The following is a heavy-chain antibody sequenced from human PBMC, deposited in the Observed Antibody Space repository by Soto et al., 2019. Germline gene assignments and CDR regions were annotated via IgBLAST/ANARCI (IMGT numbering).Heavy chain of an antibody. CDR1: GLTFIAYA. J-gene: IGHJ4*02. CDR3: AKSGPTNYFDF. Sequence: GGSLRLSCAAFGLTFIAYAMSWVRPAPGKGLEWVSGISGGGGFTYYADSVKGRFTISRDDSKNTLSLQMNSLRAEDTAVYYCAKSGPTNYFDFWGQGILVTVSS. D-gene: IGHD2-2*01. V-gene: IGHV3-23*01. CDR2: ISGGGGFT.